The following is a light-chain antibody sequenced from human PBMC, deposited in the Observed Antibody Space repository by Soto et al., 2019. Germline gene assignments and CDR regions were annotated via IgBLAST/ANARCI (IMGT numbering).Light chain of an antibody. CDR1: QSISIY. CDR3: QQTYTTPEIT. CDR2: GAS. V-gene: IGKV1-39*01. Sequence: DIQITQSPSSRSASVVDGVTITFRASQSISIYLNWYQLKPGKAPNLLMYGASYLKSGVPTRFSGSGSGTDFTLTISSLQPEDFAIYYCQQTYTTPEITFGQGTRLEIK. J-gene: IGKJ5*01.